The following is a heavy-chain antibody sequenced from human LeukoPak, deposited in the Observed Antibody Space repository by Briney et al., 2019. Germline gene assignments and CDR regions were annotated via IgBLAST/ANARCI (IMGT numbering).Heavy chain of an antibody. V-gene: IGHV3-23*01. Sequence: PGGSLRLSCAASGFTFTNYDMIWVRQAPGKGLEWVSTVSASGYTTYYADSVRGRFTISRDNSKNTVYLQMKSLRAEDTAVYYCAKETVAAPPIDYWGQGTLVTVSS. CDR3: AKETVAAPPIDY. CDR2: VSASGYTT. CDR1: GFTFTNYD. D-gene: IGHD6-19*01. J-gene: IGHJ4*02.